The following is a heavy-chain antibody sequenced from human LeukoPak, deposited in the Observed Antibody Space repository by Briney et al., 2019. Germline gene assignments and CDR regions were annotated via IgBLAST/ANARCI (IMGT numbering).Heavy chain of an antibody. CDR1: GYTFTSYY. Sequence: ASVKVSCKASGYTFTSYYMHWVRQAPGQGLEWMGGIIPISGTANYAQKFQGRVTITADKSTSTAYMELSSLRSEDTAVYYCARQGIAAAGRYFDYWGQGTLVTVSS. CDR2: IIPISGTA. CDR3: ARQGIAAAGRYFDY. D-gene: IGHD6-13*01. J-gene: IGHJ4*02. V-gene: IGHV1-69*06.